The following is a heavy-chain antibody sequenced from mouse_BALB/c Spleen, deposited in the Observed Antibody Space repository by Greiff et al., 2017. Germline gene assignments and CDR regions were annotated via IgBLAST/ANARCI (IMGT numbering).Heavy chain of an antibody. CDR3: ARDKSNYGYYYAMDY. Sequence: EVKLVESGGGLVKPGGSLKLSCAASGFTFSDYYMYWVRQTPEKRLEWVATISDGGSYTYYPDSVKGRFTISRDNAKNNLYLQMSSLKSEDTAMYYCARDKSNYGYYYAMDYWGQGTSVTVSS. CDR1: GFTFSDYY. CDR2: ISDGGSYT. V-gene: IGHV5-4*02. J-gene: IGHJ4*01. D-gene: IGHD2-5*01.